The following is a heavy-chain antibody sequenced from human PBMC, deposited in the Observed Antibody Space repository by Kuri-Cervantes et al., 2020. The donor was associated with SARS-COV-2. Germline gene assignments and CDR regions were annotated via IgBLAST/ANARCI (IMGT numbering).Heavy chain of an antibody. V-gene: IGHV4-38-2*01. CDR2: IYHSGST. CDR3: ARHDIGLGVLMVYARLGAFDI. CDR1: GYSISSGYY. D-gene: IGHD2-8*01. Sequence: SETLSLTCAVSGYSISSGYYWGWVRQPPGKGLEWIGSIYHSGSTYYNPSLMSRVTILVDTSKNQFSLKLSSVTAADTAVYYCARHDIGLGVLMVYARLGAFDIWGQGTMVTVSS. J-gene: IGHJ3*02.